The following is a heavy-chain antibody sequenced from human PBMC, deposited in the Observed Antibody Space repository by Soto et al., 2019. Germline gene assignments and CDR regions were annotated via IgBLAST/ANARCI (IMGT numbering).Heavy chain of an antibody. D-gene: IGHD2-2*01. V-gene: IGHV4-39*01. CDR3: ARITSAFDP. J-gene: IGHJ5*02. Sequence: SETLSLTCTVSGDSITSNSYFWAWIRQPPGKGLEWIGSIYYSGTTYYNPSLKSRVTISVDRSKNQLSLKLSSVTAADTAVYYCARITSAFDPWGQGTLVTVSS. CDR2: IYYSGTT. CDR1: GDSITSNSYF.